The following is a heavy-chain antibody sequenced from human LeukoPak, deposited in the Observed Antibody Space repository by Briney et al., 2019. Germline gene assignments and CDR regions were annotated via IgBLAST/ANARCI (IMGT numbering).Heavy chain of an antibody. CDR3: ARTRPSTVVTPYGWFDP. CDR2: INPNSGGT. V-gene: IGHV1-2*02. CDR1: GYTFTGYY. J-gene: IGHJ5*02. D-gene: IGHD4-23*01. Sequence: GASVRVSCKASGYTFTGYYMHWVRQAPGQGLEWMGWINPNSGGTNYAQKFQGRVTMTRDTSISTAYMELSRLRSDDTAVYYCARTRPSTVVTPYGWFDPWGQGTLVTVSS.